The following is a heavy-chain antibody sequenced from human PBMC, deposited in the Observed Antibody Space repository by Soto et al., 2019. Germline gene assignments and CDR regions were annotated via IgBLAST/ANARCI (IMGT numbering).Heavy chain of an antibody. CDR3: AKTADGWFSAFDI. V-gene: IGHV3-23*01. Sequence: EVQLLESGGGLVQPGGSLRLSCAASGFTFSSYAMSWVRQAPGKGLEWVSAISGSGGTTYYADSVKGRFTFSRDNSKNTLSLQMNSLRDEDTAVYYCAKTADGWFSAFDIWGQGTMVTVSS. D-gene: IGHD6-19*01. J-gene: IGHJ3*02. CDR2: ISGSGGTT. CDR1: GFTFSSYA.